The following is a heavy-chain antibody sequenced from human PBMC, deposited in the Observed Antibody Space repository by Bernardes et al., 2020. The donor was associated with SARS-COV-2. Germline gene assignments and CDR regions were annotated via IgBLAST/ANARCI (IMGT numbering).Heavy chain of an antibody. V-gene: IGHV3-48*03. CDR2: ISSSGSTI. CDR1: GFTFSSYE. CDR3: ARVNLRWLRFLEWSPGWIRGAEDY. J-gene: IGHJ4*02. D-gene: IGHD3-3*01. Sequence: GGSLRLSCAASGFTFSSYEMNWVRQAPGKGLEWVSYISSSGSTIYYADSVKGRFTISRDNAKNSLYLQMNSLRAEDTAVYYCARVNLRWLRFLEWSPGWIRGAEDYWGQGTLVTVSS.